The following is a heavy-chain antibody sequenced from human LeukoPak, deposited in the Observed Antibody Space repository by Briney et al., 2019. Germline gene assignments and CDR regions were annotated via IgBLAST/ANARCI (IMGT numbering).Heavy chain of an antibody. CDR1: GYTFTGYY. CDR2: INPNSGGT. D-gene: IGHD1-26*01. V-gene: IGHV1-2*02. Sequence: ASVKVSCKASGYTFTGYYMHWVRQAPGQGLEWMGWINPNSGGTNYAQKFQGRVTMTRDTSICTAYMELSRLRSDDTAVYYCARDWTVGATTDYWGQGTLVTVSS. J-gene: IGHJ4*02. CDR3: ARDWTVGATTDY.